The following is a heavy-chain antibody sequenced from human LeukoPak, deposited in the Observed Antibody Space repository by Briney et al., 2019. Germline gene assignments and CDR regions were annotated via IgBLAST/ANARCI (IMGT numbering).Heavy chain of an antibody. CDR1: GYTFIDYH. Sequence: GASVKVSCKASGYTFIDYHIHWVRQAPGQGREWRGDINTNSGATLYARSFQGSVALNRDTSVSTAYRGVSSLSSDDTAVYYCATGPSHGGFDIWGQGTMVTVSS. D-gene: IGHD4-23*01. J-gene: IGHJ3*02. V-gene: IGHV1-2*02. CDR3: ATGPSHGGFDI. CDR2: INTNSGAT.